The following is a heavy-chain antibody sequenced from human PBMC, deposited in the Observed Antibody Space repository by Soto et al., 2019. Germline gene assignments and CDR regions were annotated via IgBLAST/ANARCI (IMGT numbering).Heavy chain of an antibody. Sequence: ASVKVSCKASGYTFTSYTMHWVRQAPGQRLEWMGWINAGNGNTKYSQKFQGRVTITRDTSASTAYMELSSLRSEDTAVYYCAREKVCSGGSCYRLWFDPWGQGTLVTVSS. CDR1: GYTFTSYT. V-gene: IGHV1-3*01. CDR3: AREKVCSGGSCYRLWFDP. J-gene: IGHJ5*02. CDR2: INAGNGNT. D-gene: IGHD2-15*01.